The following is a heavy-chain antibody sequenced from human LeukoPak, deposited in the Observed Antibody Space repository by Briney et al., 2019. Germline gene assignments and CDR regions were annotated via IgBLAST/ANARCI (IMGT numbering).Heavy chain of an antibody. Sequence: PSETLSLTCTVSGGSISSSSYYWGWIRQPPGKGLEWIGSIYYSGSTYYNPSLKSRVTISVDTSKNQFSLKLSSVTAADTAVYYCARKEWAPTTVTMKYILYNWFDPWGQGTLVTVSS. CDR1: GGSISSSSYY. V-gene: IGHV4-39*07. CDR3: ARKEWAPTTVTMKYILYNWFDP. J-gene: IGHJ5*02. CDR2: IYYSGST. D-gene: IGHD4-17*01.